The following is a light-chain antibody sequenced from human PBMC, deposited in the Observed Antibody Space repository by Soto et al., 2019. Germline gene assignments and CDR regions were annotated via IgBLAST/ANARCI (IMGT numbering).Light chain of an antibody. V-gene: IGLV3-1*01. CDR1: KLGDKY. J-gene: IGLJ2*01. CDR3: QAWDSSLVV. Sequence: SYELTQPPSVSVCPGQTASITCSGDKLGDKYACWYQQKPGQSPVLVIYQDSKRPSGIPERFSGSNSGNTATLTISGTQAMDEADYYCQAWDSSLVVFGGGTKVTVL. CDR2: QDS.